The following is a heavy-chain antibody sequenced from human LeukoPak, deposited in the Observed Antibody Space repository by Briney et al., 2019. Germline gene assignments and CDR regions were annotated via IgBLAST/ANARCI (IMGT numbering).Heavy chain of an antibody. Sequence: KPSETLSLTCTVSGGSTSSNSYYWGWIRQPPGKGLEWVGNIYDSGSTYYNPSLKSRVTISVDTSKNQFSLKLSSVTAADTAVYYCARHYYVWGIGRDYWGQGILVTVSS. D-gene: IGHD3-16*01. J-gene: IGHJ4*02. V-gene: IGHV4-39*01. CDR1: GGSTSSNSYY. CDR2: IYDSGST. CDR3: ARHYYVWGIGRDY.